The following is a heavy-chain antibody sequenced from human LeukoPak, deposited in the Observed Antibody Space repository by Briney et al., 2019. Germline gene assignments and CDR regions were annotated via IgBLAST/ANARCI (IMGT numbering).Heavy chain of an antibody. CDR1: GYRFTDYW. CDR3: ARSGSGWYY. V-gene: IGHV5-51*01. J-gene: IGHJ4*02. CDR2: IYPGDSDT. D-gene: IGHD6-19*01. Sequence: RESLKISCKGSGYRFTDYWIGWVRQMPGKGLEWMGIIYPGDSDTRYSPSFQGQVTISVDKSISAAYLQWSGLKASDTAMYYCARSGSGWYYWGQGTLVTVSS.